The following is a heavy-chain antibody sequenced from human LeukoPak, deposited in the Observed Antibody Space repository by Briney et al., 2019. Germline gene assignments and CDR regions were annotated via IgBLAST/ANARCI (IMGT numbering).Heavy chain of an antibody. CDR1: GFTFSDYY. Sequence: PGGSLRLSCAASGFTFSDYYMSWIRQAPGKGLEWVSYISSSGSTIYYADSVKGRFTISRDNAKNSLYLQMNSLRAEDTAVYYCARGVTDIVVVPAAPRCWFDPWGQGTLVTVSS. CDR2: ISSSGSTI. CDR3: ARGVTDIVVVPAAPRCWFDP. V-gene: IGHV3-11*01. J-gene: IGHJ5*02. D-gene: IGHD2-2*01.